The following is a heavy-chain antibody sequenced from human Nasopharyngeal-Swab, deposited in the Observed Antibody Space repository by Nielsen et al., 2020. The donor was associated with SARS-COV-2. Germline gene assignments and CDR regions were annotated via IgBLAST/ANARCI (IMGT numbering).Heavy chain of an antibody. V-gene: IGHV3-9*01. CDR2: ISWNSGSI. CDR1: GFTFDDYA. CDR3: AKDLSYYYGMDV. J-gene: IGHJ6*02. Sequence: GGSLRLSCAASGFTFDDYAMHWVRQAPGKGLEWVSGISWNSGSIGCADSVKGRFTISRDNAKNSLYLQMNSLRAEDTALYYCAKDLSYYYGMDVWGQGTTVTVSS.